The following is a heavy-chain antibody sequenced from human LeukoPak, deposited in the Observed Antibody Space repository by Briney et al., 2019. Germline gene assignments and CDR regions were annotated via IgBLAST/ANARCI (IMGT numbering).Heavy chain of an antibody. D-gene: IGHD4-17*01. CDR3: ARDYRATVTTVYWFDP. Sequence: GGSLRLSCAASGFTFSSYSMNWVRQAPGKGLEWVSSISSSSSYIYYADSVKGRFTISRDNAKNSLYLQMNSLRAEDTAVYYCARDYRATVTTVYWFDPWGQGTLVTVSS. CDR2: ISSSSSYI. V-gene: IGHV3-21*01. J-gene: IGHJ5*02. CDR1: GFTFSSYS.